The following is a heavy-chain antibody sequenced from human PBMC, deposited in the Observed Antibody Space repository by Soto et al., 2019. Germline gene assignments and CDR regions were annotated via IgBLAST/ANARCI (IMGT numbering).Heavy chain of an antibody. Sequence: ASVKVSCKASGYTFTSYDINWVRQATGQGLEWMGWMNPNSGNTGYAQKFQGRVTMTRNTSISTGYMELSSLRSEDTAVYYCARGLPRRLVITRRLYYYFDYWGQGTLVTVSS. CDR1: GYTFTSYD. D-gene: IGHD3-9*01. V-gene: IGHV1-8*01. J-gene: IGHJ4*02. CDR2: MNPNSGNT. CDR3: ARGLPRRLVITRRLYYYFDY.